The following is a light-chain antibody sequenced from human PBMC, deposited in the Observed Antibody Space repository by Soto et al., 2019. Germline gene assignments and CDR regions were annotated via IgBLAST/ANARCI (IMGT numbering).Light chain of an antibody. J-gene: IGLJ1*01. CDR2: GNS. Sequence: QSVLTQPPSVSGAPGQRVTISCTGSSSNIGAGYDVHWYQQLPGTAPKLLIYGNSNRPSGVPDRFSGSKSGTSASLAITVLQAEDEADYYCQSYDSSLSGYVFGPGTKLTVL. CDR1: SSNIGAGYD. CDR3: QSYDSSLSGYV. V-gene: IGLV1-40*01.